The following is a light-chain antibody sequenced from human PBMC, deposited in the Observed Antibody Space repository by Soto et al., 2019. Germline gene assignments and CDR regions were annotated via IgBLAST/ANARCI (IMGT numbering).Light chain of an antibody. J-gene: IGLJ1*01. V-gene: IGLV2-14*01. CDR2: DVT. CDR3: SSFTGSSYV. CDR1: SSDVGNNNY. Sequence: QSVLTQPASVSGSPGQSITISCTGTSSDVGNNNYVSWYQQNPGKAPKVMICDVTNRPSGVSNRFSGSKSGNTAPLTISGLQAEDEADYYCSSFTGSSYVFGTGTKLTVL.